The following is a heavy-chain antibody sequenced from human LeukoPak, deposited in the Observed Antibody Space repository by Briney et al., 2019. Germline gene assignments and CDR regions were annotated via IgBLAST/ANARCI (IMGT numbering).Heavy chain of an antibody. CDR2: LSPSHTTR. J-gene: IGHJ3*02. CDR3: ARDYILTLETENGDGFAI. D-gene: IGHD3-9*01. CDR1: GYTFRQYS. Sequence: ASVKVSCKASGYTFRQYSMSWVRQAPGKGLEWMGWLSPSHTTRVYAQQFQGRVTMTADTNTNPVSMELRSLTSDDTAVYFCARDYILTLETENGDGFAIWGQGTVVSVSS. V-gene: IGHV1-18*01.